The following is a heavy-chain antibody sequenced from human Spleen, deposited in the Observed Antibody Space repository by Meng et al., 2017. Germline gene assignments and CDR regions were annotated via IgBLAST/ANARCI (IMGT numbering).Heavy chain of an antibody. D-gene: IGHD3-10*01. CDR3: ARSYGSGTYWYFDL. CDR2: IYHTGST. V-gene: IGHV4-34*11. CDR1: GGSFSGYY. J-gene: IGHJ2*01. Sequence: QVQLQQWGAGRLKPSETLSLPCAVFGGSFSGYYWSWIRQPPGKGLEWIGFIYHTGSTDCNPSLKRRVTISVDTSNNHFSLKLTSVTAADTAVYYCARSYGSGTYWYFDLWGRGTLVTVSS.